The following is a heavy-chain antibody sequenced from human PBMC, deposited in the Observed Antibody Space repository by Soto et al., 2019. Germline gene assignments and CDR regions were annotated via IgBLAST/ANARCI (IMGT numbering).Heavy chain of an antibody. Sequence: QVQLQESGPGLVKPSETMSLSCTVSGGSISSYYWCWFRQSPGKRMEWIGYVHHSWGSSYNPSLQRRVAISLEASKSQVYLKVTSVTATDTAVYYCARLGFWPLHGLVAVWGQGTPVTVSS. CDR1: GGSISSYY. V-gene: IGHV4-59*08. D-gene: IGHD1-26*01. CDR2: VHHSWGS. J-gene: IGHJ6*02. CDR3: ARLGFWPLHGLVAV.